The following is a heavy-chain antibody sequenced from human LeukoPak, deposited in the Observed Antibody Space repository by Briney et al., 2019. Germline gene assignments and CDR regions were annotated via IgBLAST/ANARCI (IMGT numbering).Heavy chain of an antibody. CDR3: AKRFSYLDY. CDR1: GFTFNSCA. J-gene: IGHJ4*02. V-gene: IGHV3-23*01. CDR2: ISDNGGST. D-gene: IGHD2/OR15-2a*01. Sequence: GGSLRLSCAASGFTFNSCAMSWVRQAPGKGLEWVSSISDNGGSTYYADSVKGRFTISRDNSKNTLYLQMNSLRAEDTALYYCAKRFSYLDYWGQGALVTVSS.